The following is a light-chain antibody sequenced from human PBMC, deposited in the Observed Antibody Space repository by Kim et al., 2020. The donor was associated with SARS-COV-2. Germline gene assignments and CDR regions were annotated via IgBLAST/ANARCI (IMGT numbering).Light chain of an antibody. CDR3: QQDTRSPPADT. J-gene: IGKJ2*01. CDR2: GAS. Sequence: IALTQSPGTLSLSPGERATLSCRASQSLSSEYLAWYQQTSGQPPRLLIFGASSRAAGIPDRFSGSGSGTDVTLTISRLEPEDFAVYYCQQDTRSPPADTCGKGTKREI. V-gene: IGKV3-20*01. CDR1: QSLSSEY.